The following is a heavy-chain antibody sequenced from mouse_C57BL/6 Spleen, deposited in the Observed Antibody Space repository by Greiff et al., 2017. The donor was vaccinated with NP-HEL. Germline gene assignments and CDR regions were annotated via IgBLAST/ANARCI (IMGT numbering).Heavy chain of an antibody. Sequence: EVKLQQSGPELVKPGASVKISCKASGYTFTDYYMNWVKQSHGKSLEWIGDINPNNGGTSYNQKFKGKATLTVDKSSSTAYMELRSLTSEDSAVYYCARRGITTVVATNYFDYWGQGTTLTVSS. CDR2: INPNNGGT. CDR3: ARRGITTVVATNYFDY. D-gene: IGHD1-1*01. V-gene: IGHV1-26*01. CDR1: GYTFTDYY. J-gene: IGHJ2*01.